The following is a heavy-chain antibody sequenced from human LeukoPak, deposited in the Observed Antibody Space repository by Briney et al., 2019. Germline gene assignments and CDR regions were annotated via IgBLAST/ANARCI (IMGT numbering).Heavy chain of an antibody. CDR2: ITPNSGTT. D-gene: IGHD4/OR15-4a*01. Sequence: ASVKVSSKSSGYTLTDCYMRWVRQAPGQGLEWMGWITPNSGTTNYAQKFQGRVPMTRDTSISTAYMELISLRSDDTAGYYCARDSGMVPDYWGQGTLVTVS. CDR1: GYTLTDCY. CDR3: ARDSGMVPDY. V-gene: IGHV1-2*02. J-gene: IGHJ4*02.